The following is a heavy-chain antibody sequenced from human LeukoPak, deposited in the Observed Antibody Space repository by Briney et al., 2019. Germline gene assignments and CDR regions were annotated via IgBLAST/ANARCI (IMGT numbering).Heavy chain of an antibody. J-gene: IGHJ4*02. CDR1: GFTFSSYW. D-gene: IGHD2-21*02. Sequence: GGSLRLSCAASGFTFSSYWMSWVGQARGKGGEWGANIKQDGRERYYVDSVKGGFTIYREKDKKTLYLQMNRLRAEETAVYYSARLSGDRRYYFDYWGQGTLVTVSS. CDR2: IKQDGRER. V-gene: IGHV3-7*01. CDR3: ARLSGDRRYYFDY.